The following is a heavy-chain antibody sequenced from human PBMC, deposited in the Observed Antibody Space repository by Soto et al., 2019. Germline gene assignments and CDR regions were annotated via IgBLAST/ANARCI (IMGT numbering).Heavy chain of an antibody. CDR1: GGTFSSYA. J-gene: IGHJ4*02. D-gene: IGHD2-21*02. Sequence: QVQLVQSGAEVKKPGSSVKVSCKASGGTFSSYAISWVRQAPGQGLEWMGGIIPIFGTANYAQKFQGRVTITADESTSTAYMELSSLRSEDTAVYYCARGGIAYCGGDCYNWGSFDYWGQGTLVTVSS. CDR3: ARGGIAYCGGDCYNWGSFDY. CDR2: IIPIFGTA. V-gene: IGHV1-69*01.